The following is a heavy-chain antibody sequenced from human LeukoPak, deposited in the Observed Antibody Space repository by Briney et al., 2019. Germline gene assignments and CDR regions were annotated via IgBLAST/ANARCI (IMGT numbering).Heavy chain of an antibody. D-gene: IGHD3-3*01. CDR1: GYTFICYG. CDR3: ASMSGYYPSYYFDY. Sequence: ASVKISCKASGYTFICYGITWVRQAPGQGLEWLGWISAYNGNIDYAQKLQGRVTLTTDTSTSTAYMEVRSLRSDDTAVYYCASMSGYYPSYYFDYWGQGTLVTVSS. CDR2: ISAYNGNI. J-gene: IGHJ4*02. V-gene: IGHV1-18*01.